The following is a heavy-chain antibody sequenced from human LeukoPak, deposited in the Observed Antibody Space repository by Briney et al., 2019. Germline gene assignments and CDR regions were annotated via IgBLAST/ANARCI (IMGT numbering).Heavy chain of an antibody. J-gene: IGHJ6*03. CDR2: TSGSGGST. CDR1: GFTFSSYA. CDR3: AKDQSTGTYYYYYYYMDV. Sequence: LTGGSLRLSCAASGFTFSSYAMSWVRQAPGKGLEWVSATSGSGGSTYYADSVKGRFTISRDNSKNTLYLQMNSLRAEDTAVYYCAKDQSTGTYYYYYYYMDVWGKGTTVTVSS. D-gene: IGHD7-27*01. V-gene: IGHV3-23*01.